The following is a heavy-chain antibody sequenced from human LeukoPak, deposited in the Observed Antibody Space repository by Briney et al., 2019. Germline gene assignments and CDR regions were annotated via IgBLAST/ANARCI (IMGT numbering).Heavy chain of an antibody. CDR3: ARDSSGWYFDYYYGMDV. D-gene: IGHD6-19*01. J-gene: IGHJ6*02. V-gene: IGHV6-1*01. Sequence: SQTLSLTCAISGGSVSSNSAAWNWITQSPSRDFEWLGRTYYRSKWYNDYAGSVKSRITINPDTYKNQFSLPLNSVTPEDTAVYYCARDSSGWYFDYYYGMDVWGQGTTVTVSS. CDR2: TYYRSKWYN. CDR1: GGSVSSNSAA.